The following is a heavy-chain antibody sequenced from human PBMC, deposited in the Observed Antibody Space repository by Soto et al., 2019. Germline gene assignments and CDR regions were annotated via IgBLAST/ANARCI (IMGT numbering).Heavy chain of an antibody. V-gene: IGHV3-23*01. D-gene: IGHD3-9*01. CDR2: ISGSAGKT. CDR1: GFNFSSYA. Sequence: GGSLRLSCAASGFNFSSYAMSWLRQAPGKGLEWVSVISGSAGKTYYADSVKGRFTISRDNSKNTLYLQMNSLRAEDTAVYYCARDLMRYFGLDYWGQGTLVTVSS. CDR3: ARDLMRYFGLDY. J-gene: IGHJ4*02.